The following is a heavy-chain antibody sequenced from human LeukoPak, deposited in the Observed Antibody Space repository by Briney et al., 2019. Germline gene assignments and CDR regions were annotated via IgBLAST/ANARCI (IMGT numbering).Heavy chain of an antibody. J-gene: IGHJ4*02. Sequence: PGGSLRLSCEASGFTFSPYSMNWVRQAPGKGLEWIGEINHSGSTNYNPSLKSRVTISVDTSKNQFSLKLSSVTAADTAVYYCARGLATVPHEGAFDYWGQGTLVTVSS. CDR1: GFTFSPYS. CDR3: ARGLATVPHEGAFDY. D-gene: IGHD5-12*01. CDR2: INHSGST. V-gene: IGHV4-34*01.